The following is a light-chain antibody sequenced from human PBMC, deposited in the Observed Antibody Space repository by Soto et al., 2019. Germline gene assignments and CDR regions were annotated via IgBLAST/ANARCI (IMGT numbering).Light chain of an antibody. J-gene: IGLJ1*01. CDR3: SSYAGSNNFV. CDR1: SSDVGGYNY. CDR2: EVS. V-gene: IGLV2-8*01. Sequence: QSVLTQPHSASGSPGQSVTISCTGTSSDVGGYNYVSWYQQHPGKAPKLMIYEVSERPSGVPDRFSGSKSSNAASLTVSGPQAEDEADYYCSSYAGSNNFVFGTGTKVTVL.